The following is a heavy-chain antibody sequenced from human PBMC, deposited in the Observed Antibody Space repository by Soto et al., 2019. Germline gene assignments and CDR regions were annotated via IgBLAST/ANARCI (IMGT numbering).Heavy chain of an antibody. V-gene: IGHV4-59*12. CDR3: AREEVAYYGSGSYNWFDP. CDR1: YGSISSYY. D-gene: IGHD3-10*01. J-gene: IGHJ5*02. CDR2: IYNSGST. Sequence: SETNSHTNTVAYGSISSYYWSCIRQHPGKGLEWIGYIYNSGSTYYNPSLKSRITISVDASKNQFSLKLSSVTVADTAVYYCAREEVAYYGSGSYNWFDPWGQGTLVTV.